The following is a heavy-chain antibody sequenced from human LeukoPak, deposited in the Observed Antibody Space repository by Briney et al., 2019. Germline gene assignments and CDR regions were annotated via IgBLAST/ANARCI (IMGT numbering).Heavy chain of an antibody. Sequence: TSETLSLTCTVSGGSISSGGYYWSWIRQHPGKGLEWIGYIYDSGSTYYNPSLKSRVTISVDTPKNQFSLKLSSVTAADTAVYYCARDTIWSSSSGIYYYYGMDVWGQGTTVTVSS. CDR1: GGSISSGGYY. CDR3: ARDTIWSSSSGIYYYYGMDV. J-gene: IGHJ6*02. CDR2: IYDSGST. V-gene: IGHV4-31*03. D-gene: IGHD6-6*01.